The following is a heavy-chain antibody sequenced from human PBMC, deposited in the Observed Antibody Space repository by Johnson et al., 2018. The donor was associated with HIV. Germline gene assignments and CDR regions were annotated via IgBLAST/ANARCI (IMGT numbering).Heavy chain of an antibody. CDR3: ARGEAADGAFDI. D-gene: IGHD6-13*01. CDR1: GFTFSSYA. Sequence: EVQLVESGGGLVQPGGSLRLSCAASGFTFSSYAMSWVRQAPGTGLEWVSAISGSGGSTYYADSVKGRFTISRDNSKNTLYLQMNCLRAEDTAGYYCARGEAADGAFDIWGQGTMVTVSS. J-gene: IGHJ3*02. CDR2: ISGSGGST. V-gene: IGHV3-23*04.